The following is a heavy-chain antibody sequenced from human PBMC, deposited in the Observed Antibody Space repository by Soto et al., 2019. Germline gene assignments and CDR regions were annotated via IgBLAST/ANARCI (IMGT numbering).Heavy chain of an antibody. CDR2: IYYGGST. V-gene: IGHV4-59*08. Sequence: SVTMSVTYTVADDSSSTDYWSWIRQSPGKGLEWIGFIYYGGSTNYNPSLKSRVTISVDTPKNQFSLKLSSVPAADTALYDGAKNWNWGSLVHWGQGTLLTVSS. D-gene: IGHD7-27*01. CDR3: AKNWNWGSLVH. CDR1: DDSSSTDY. J-gene: IGHJ4*02.